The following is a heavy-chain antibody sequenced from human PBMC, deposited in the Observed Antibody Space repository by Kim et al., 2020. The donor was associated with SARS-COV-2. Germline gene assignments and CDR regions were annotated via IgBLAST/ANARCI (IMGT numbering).Heavy chain of an antibody. CDR3: ARGAETGYYISRGSGMDV. Sequence: KGRFTISRDNAKNSLYLQMNSLRDEDTAVYYCARGAETGYYISRGSGMDVWGQGTTVTVSS. V-gene: IGHV3-48*02. J-gene: IGHJ6*02. D-gene: IGHD3-9*01.